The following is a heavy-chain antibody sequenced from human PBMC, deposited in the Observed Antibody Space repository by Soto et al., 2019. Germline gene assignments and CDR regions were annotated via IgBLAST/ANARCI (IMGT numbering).Heavy chain of an antibody. D-gene: IGHD4-17*01. Sequence: SETLSLTCAVSGYSISSGFYWGWIRQAPGKGLEWIGNVYHSGSTYYNPYNPSLKSRVTISVDTSKNQFSLRLRSVTAADTAVYYCARAVYGDYAAYYYGMDVWGQGTTVTVSS. CDR2: VYHSGST. CDR1: GYSISSGFY. V-gene: IGHV4-38-2*01. J-gene: IGHJ6*02. CDR3: ARAVYGDYAAYYYGMDV.